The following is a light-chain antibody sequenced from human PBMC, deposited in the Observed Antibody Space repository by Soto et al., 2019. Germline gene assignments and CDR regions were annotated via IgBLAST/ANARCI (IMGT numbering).Light chain of an antibody. Sequence: QSVLTQPPSVSGAPGQRVTISCTGSSSNNGAGYAVHWYQQLPGTAPKLLIYGHSNRPSRVPDRFSGSKSGTSASLAITGLQAEDEADYYCQSYDSSLSGYVFGTGTKLTVL. CDR2: GHS. CDR1: SSNNGAGYA. CDR3: QSYDSSLSGYV. V-gene: IGLV1-40*01. J-gene: IGLJ1*01.